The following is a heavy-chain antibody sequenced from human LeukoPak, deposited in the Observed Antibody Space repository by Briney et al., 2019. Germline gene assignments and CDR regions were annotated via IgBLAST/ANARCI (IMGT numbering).Heavy chain of an antibody. J-gene: IGHJ4*02. CDR2: IYSGGTA. CDR3: AKDVGFLEWLVCFDY. V-gene: IGHV3-66*01. Sequence: GGSLRLSCAASGFTVGNNYMNWVRQAPGKGLEWVSLIYSGGTAYYADSVKGRFTISRDSSKNTLYLQMNGLRAEDTALYYCAKDVGFLEWLVCFDYWGQGTLVTVSS. D-gene: IGHD3-3*01. CDR1: GFTVGNNY.